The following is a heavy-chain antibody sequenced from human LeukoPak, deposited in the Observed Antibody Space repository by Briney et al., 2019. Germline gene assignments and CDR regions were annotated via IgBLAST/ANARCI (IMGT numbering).Heavy chain of an antibody. CDR1: GFTFSSYG. CDR3: AADWSGAFDI. Sequence: GGSLRLSCAASGFTFSSYGMHWVRQAPGKGLEWVAFIRYDGSNKYCADSVKGRFTISRDNSKNTLYLQMNSLRAEDTAVYYCAADWSGAFDIWGQGTMVTVSS. D-gene: IGHD3-9*01. CDR2: IRYDGSNK. V-gene: IGHV3-30*02. J-gene: IGHJ3*02.